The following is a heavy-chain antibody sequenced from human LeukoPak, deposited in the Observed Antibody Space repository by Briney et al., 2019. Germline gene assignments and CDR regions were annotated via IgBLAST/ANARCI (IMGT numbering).Heavy chain of an antibody. D-gene: IGHD6-19*01. CDR2: IYTSGST. CDR1: GGSIRSYY. J-gene: IGHJ2*01. CDR3: ARDQSAAGYWYFDL. V-gene: IGHV4-4*07. Sequence: SETLSLTCTVSGGSIRSYYWSWMRQPAGKGLEWIGRIYTSGSTNYNPSLKSRVSMSVDTSKNQVSLKLSSVTAADTAVYYCARDQSAAGYWYFDLWGRGTLVSVSS.